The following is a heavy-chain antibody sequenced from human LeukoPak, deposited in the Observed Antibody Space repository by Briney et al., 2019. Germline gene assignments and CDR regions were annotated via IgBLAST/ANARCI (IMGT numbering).Heavy chain of an antibody. CDR3: AREHVDIVATGRSYYFDY. V-gene: IGHV3-21*01. J-gene: IGHJ4*02. CDR1: GFTFSSYS. Sequence: PGGSLRLSCAASGFTFSSYSINWVRQAPGKGLEWVSSISSTSRYIYYADSVKGRFTISRDNAKNSLYLQMNSLRAEDTAVYYCAREHVDIVATGRSYYFDYWGQGTLVTVSS. D-gene: IGHD5-12*01. CDR2: ISSTSRYI.